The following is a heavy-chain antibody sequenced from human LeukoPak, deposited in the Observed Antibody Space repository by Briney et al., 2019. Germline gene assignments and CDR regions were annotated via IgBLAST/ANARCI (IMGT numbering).Heavy chain of an antibody. CDR2: IYSGGST. CDR1: GFTVSSNY. Sequence: TGGSLRLSCAASGFTVSSNYMSWVRQAPGKGLEWVSVIYSGGSTYYADSVKGRFTISRDNSKNTLYLQMNSLRAEGTAVYYCARNIAVAGIAEYFQHWGQGTLVTVSS. D-gene: IGHD6-19*01. CDR3: ARNIAVAGIAEYFQH. J-gene: IGHJ1*01. V-gene: IGHV3-53*01.